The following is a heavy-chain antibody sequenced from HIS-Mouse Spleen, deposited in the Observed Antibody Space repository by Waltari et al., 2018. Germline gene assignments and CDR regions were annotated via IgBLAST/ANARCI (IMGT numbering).Heavy chain of an antibody. CDR2: ISYDGSNK. CDR3: ARRYSGYDLGY. V-gene: IGHV3-30*04. J-gene: IGHJ4*02. Sequence: QVQLVEPGGGVVQPGRYLSLACPASGVTFRRNSIHWVRQAPGKGLEWVEVISYDGSNKYYADSVKGRFTISRDNSKNTLYLQMNSLRAEDTAVYYCARRYSGYDLGYWGQGTLVTVSS. D-gene: IGHD5-12*01. CDR1: GVTFRRNS.